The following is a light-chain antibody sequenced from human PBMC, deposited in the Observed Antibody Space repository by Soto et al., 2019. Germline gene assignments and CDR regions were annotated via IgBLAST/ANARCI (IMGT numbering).Light chain of an antibody. CDR2: GAS. V-gene: IGKV3-20*01. J-gene: IGKJ4*02. CDR3: QQFAGS. Sequence: EIVLTRSPASLSVSPGERATLSCRASQSVSPSSLAWSQQRPGQSPRLLIYGASSRATGIPDRFSGRGSGKDFTLIISRLEPEDFAVYYCQQFAGSFGGGTKLDIK. CDR1: QSVSPSS.